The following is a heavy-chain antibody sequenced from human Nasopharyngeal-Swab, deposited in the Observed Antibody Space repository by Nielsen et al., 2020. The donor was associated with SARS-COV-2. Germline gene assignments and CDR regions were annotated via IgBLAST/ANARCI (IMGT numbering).Heavy chain of an antibody. J-gene: IGHJ4*02. V-gene: IGHV3-30*03. D-gene: IGHD4-17*01. CDR2: IAHDASNE. CDR3: ARDAPAHYGAFY. Sequence: WMRQSPGRGLEWVAFIAHDASNEYYGDSVKGRFSISRDSSKNTLYLQMDSLRGEDTAVYYCARDAPAHYGAFYWGRGTLVTVSS.